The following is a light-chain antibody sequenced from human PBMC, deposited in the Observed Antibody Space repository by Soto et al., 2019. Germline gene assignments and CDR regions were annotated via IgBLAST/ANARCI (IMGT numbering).Light chain of an antibody. V-gene: IGKV3-15*01. CDR2: GAS. J-gene: IGKJ2*01. CDR1: QNVNNN. CDR3: QQYNNWPYT. Sequence: EIVMTQSPATLSVSPGERAILSCRASQNVNNNLAWYQQKPGQAPRLLIFGASTRATAMSARFSGSGSGTEFTLTISSLQSEDFAVYYCQQYNNWPYTFGQGNNLEI.